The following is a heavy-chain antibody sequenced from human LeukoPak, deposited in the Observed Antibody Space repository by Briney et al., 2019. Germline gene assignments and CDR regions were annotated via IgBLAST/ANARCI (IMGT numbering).Heavy chain of an antibody. CDR3: AKGPYYYGSGSRLMGYFDY. CDR2: ISWNSGSI. Sequence: PGRSLRLSCAASGFTFDDYAMHWVRHAPGKGLEWVSGISWNSGSIGYADSVKGRFTISRDNAKNSLYLQMNSLRAEDTALYYCAKGPYYYGSGSRLMGYFDYWGQGTLVTVSS. D-gene: IGHD3-10*01. CDR1: GFTFDDYA. V-gene: IGHV3-9*01. J-gene: IGHJ4*02.